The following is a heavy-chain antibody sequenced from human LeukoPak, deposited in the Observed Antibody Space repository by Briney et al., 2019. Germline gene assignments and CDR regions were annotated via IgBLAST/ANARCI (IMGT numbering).Heavy chain of an antibody. CDR3: VKDRTGGRVAFDI. CDR2: IIGGGGA. D-gene: IGHD1-14*01. Sequence: GGSLRLSCAASGFTFTIYAMRCVRQAPGKGLEWVSTIIGGGGAYYADSVKGRFTISRDNSQNTLYLQMSSLRAEDTAVYYCVKDRTGGRVAFDIWGQGTMVTVSS. CDR1: GFTFTIYA. V-gene: IGHV3-23*01. J-gene: IGHJ3*02.